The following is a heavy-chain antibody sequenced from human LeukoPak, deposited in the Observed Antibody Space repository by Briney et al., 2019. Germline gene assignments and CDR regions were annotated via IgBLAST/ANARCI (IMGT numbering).Heavy chain of an antibody. J-gene: IGHJ4*02. CDR2: IYHSGST. V-gene: IGHV4-38-2*02. CDR1: GYSISSGYY. D-gene: IGHD4-17*01. Sequence: SETLSLTCTVSGYSISSGYYWGWIRQPPGKGLEWIGSIYHSGSTYYNPSLKSRVTISVDTSKNQFSLKLSSVTAADTAVYYCARADYGDYVDFDYWGQGTLVTVSS. CDR3: ARADYGDYVDFDY.